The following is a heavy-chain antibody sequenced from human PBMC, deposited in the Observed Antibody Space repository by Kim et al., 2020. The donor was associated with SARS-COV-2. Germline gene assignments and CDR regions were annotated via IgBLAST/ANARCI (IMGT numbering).Heavy chain of an antibody. J-gene: IGHJ4*02. Sequence: GESLKISCKGSGYSFTSYWIGWVRQMPGKGLEWMGIIYPGDSDTRYSPSFQGQVTISADKSISTAYLQWSSLKASDTAMYYCARLGRSWHYDILTGPSPEGYFDYWGQGTLVTVSS. D-gene: IGHD3-9*01. CDR1: GYSFTSYW. CDR2: IYPGDSDT. V-gene: IGHV5-51*01. CDR3: ARLGRSWHYDILTGPSPEGYFDY.